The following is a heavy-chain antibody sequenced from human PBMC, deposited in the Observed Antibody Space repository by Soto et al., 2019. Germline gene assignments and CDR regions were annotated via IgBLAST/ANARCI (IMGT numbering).Heavy chain of an antibody. CDR2: ISWDGSNR. Sequence: GGSLRLSCAASGFTFDEYAMHWVRQPPGKGLEWVSLISWDGSNRYYADSVQGRFTISRDNSKYSLYLEMNSLRPEDTALYYCAKDISRGQPKNYDFWSGPDYWGQGTLVTVSS. CDR1: GFTFDEYA. D-gene: IGHD3-3*01. J-gene: IGHJ4*02. CDR3: AKDISRGQPKNYDFWSGPDY. V-gene: IGHV3-43D*04.